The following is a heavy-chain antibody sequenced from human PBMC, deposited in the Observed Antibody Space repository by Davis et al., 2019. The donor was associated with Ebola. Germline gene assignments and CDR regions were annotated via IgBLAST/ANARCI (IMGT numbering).Heavy chain of an antibody. J-gene: IGHJ4*02. D-gene: IGHD6-13*01. CDR2: INPSGGST. CDR3: ARTSIAAAGTFDY. V-gene: IGHV1-46*01. CDR1: GDNCTSYY. Sequence: ASLQISCKAAGDNCTSYYMHWGRQAPGHGLEWMGIINPSGGSTSYAQKFQGRVTMTRDTSTSTVYMELSSLRSEDTAVYYCARTSIAAAGTFDYWGQGTLVTVSS.